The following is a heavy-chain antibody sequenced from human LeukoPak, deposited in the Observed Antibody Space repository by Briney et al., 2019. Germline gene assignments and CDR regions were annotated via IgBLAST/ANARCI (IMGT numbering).Heavy chain of an antibody. Sequence: GRSLRLSCAASGFTFDDYAMHWVRQAPGKGLEWVSGISWSSGSIGYADSVKGRFTISRDNAKNSLYLQMNSLRAEDTALYYCAKAKGQWLVPDWFDPWGQGTLVTVSS. V-gene: IGHV3-9*01. CDR3: AKAKGQWLVPDWFDP. CDR2: ISWSSGSI. CDR1: GFTFDDYA. J-gene: IGHJ5*02. D-gene: IGHD6-19*01.